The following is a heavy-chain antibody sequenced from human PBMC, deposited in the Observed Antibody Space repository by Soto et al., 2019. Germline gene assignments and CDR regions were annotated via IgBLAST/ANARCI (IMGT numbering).Heavy chain of an antibody. J-gene: IGHJ4*02. Sequence: GGSLRLSCAASGFTFSSYAMSWVRQAPGKGLEWVSAISGSGGSTYYADSVKGRFTISRDNSKNTLYLQMNSLRAEDTAVYYCAKDYKGGGYSGSYVDPRGDFFDYWGQGTLVTVSS. V-gene: IGHV3-23*01. CDR1: GFTFSSYA. CDR3: AKDYKGGGYSGSYVDPRGDFFDY. CDR2: ISGSGGST. D-gene: IGHD1-26*01.